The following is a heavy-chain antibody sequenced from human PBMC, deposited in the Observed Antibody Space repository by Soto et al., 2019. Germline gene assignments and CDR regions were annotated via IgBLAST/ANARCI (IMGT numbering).Heavy chain of an antibody. Sequence: SVKVSCKASGYTFTVYYMHWVRQAPGQGLEWMGGIIPIFGTANYAQKFQGRVTITADESTSTAYMELSSLRSEDTAVYYCASRDYDYVWGSYRYEFDYWGQGTLVTVSS. V-gene: IGHV1-69*13. CDR3: ASRDYDYVWGSYRYEFDY. D-gene: IGHD3-16*02. J-gene: IGHJ4*02. CDR2: IIPIFGTA. CDR1: GYTFTVYY.